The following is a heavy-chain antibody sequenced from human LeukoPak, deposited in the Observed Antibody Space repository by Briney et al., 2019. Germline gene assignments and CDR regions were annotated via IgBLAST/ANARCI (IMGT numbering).Heavy chain of an antibody. J-gene: IGHJ4*02. CDR1: GGSISSGDYY. CDR3: ARASEGQTDY. Sequence: SETLSLTCTVSGGSISSGDYYWSWIRQPPGKGLEWIGYIYYSGSTYYNPSLKSRVTISVDTSKNQFSLKLSYVTAADTVVYYCARASEGQTDYWGEGTLVTVSS. CDR2: IYYSGST. D-gene: IGHD6-6*01. V-gene: IGHV4-30-4*08.